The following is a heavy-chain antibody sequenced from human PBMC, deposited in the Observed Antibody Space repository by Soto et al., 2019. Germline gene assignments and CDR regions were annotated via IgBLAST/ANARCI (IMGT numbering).Heavy chain of an antibody. V-gene: IGHV4-59*12. Sequence: PSETLSLTCTVSVESISSYYWTWIRQPPGKGLEWIGYIYYTGSTTCNPSLKSRVIISVPRSKNQFSLRLSSVTAADTAVYYCARAPYYTRDFDYWGQGTLVTVS. CDR1: VESISSYY. D-gene: IGHD3-3*01. CDR3: ARAPYYTRDFDY. CDR2: IYYTGST. J-gene: IGHJ4*02.